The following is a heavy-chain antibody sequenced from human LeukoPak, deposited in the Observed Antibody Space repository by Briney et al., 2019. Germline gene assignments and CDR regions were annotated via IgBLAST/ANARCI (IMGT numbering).Heavy chain of an antibody. CDR2: FSSGGNT. V-gene: IGHV3-53*01. D-gene: IGHD6-13*01. CDR1: GFTFSSYA. J-gene: IGHJ4*02. Sequence: GGSLRLSCAASGFTFSSYAMSWVRQAPGKGLEWVSVFSSGGNTYYADSVKGRFTISRDNSKNTLYLQMNSLRAEDTAVYYCARGAYSSRIDYWGQGTLVTVSS. CDR3: ARGAYSSRIDY.